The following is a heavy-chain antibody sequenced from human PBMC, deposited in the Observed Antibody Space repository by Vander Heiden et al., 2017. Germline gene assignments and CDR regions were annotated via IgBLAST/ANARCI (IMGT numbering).Heavy chain of an antibody. CDR3: ARGNYGMDV. V-gene: IGHV3-74*01. Sequence: EVQLVESGGGLVQPGGSRRLFCAASGFTFSTYWIHWVRQAPGKGLVWVSNINGDGSTTNYADSVKGRFTISRDNAKNTLYLQMNNLRAEDTAVYYCARGNYGMDVWGQGTTVTVS. J-gene: IGHJ6*02. CDR2: INGDGSTT. CDR1: GFTFSTYW.